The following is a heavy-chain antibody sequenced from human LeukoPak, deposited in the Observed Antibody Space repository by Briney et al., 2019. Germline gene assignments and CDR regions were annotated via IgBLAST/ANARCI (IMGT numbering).Heavy chain of an antibody. CDR2: IYYSGST. CDR1: GGSISSSSYY. CDR3: ASSYCGSTSCHAATDNWFDP. D-gene: IGHD2-2*01. J-gene: IGHJ5*02. V-gene: IGHV4-39*01. Sequence: SETLSLTCTVSGGSISSSSYYWGWIRQPPGKGLEWIVSIYYSGSTYYNPSLKSRVTISVDTSKNQFSLKLSSVTAADTAVYYCASSYCGSTSCHAATDNWFDPWGQGTLVTVSS.